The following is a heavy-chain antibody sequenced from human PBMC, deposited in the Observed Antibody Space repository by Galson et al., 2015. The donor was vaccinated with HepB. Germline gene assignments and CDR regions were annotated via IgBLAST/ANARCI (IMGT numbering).Heavy chain of an antibody. CDR3: ARDPTRGYSYGFDY. J-gene: IGHJ4*02. Sequence: SLRLSCAASGFTFSSYAMSWVRQAPGKGLEWVSAISGSGGSTYYADSVKGRFTISRDNSKNTLYLQMNSLRAEDTAVYYCARDPTRGYSYGFDYWGQGTLVTVSS. CDR2: ISGSGGST. V-gene: IGHV3-23*01. CDR1: GFTFSSYA. D-gene: IGHD5-18*01.